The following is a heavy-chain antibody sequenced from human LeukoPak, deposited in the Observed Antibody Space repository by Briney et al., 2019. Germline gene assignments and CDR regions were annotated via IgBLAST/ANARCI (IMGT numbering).Heavy chain of an antibody. V-gene: IGHV4-30-2*01. CDR2: IYHSGST. CDR1: GGSISSGGYY. D-gene: IGHD3-22*01. J-gene: IGHJ4*02. Sequence: SETLSLTCTFSGGSISSGGYYWSWIRQPPGKGLEWIGYIYHSGSTYYNPSLKSRVTISVDKSKNQFSLKLSSVTAADTAVYYCARVYGGVYDSSGYIHYWGQGTLVTVSS. CDR3: ARVYGGVYDSSGYIHY.